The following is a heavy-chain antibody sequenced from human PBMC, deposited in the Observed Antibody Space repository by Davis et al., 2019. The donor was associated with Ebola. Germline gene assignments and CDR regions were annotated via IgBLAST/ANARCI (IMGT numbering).Heavy chain of an antibody. J-gene: IGHJ4*02. V-gene: IGHV3-30*14. CDR1: GFTFSNYA. CDR3: AGLYDSSGLDY. D-gene: IGHD3-22*01. CDR2: ISYDGSKK. Sequence: GESLKISCAASGFTFSNYAMHWVRQAPGKGLEWVAVISYDGSKKYYADSVKGRFTISRHNSKNTLYLQMNSLRAEDTAVYYCAGLYDSSGLDYWGQGTLVTVSS.